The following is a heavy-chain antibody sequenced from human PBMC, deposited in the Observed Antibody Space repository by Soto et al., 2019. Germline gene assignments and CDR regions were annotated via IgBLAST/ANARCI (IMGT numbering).Heavy chain of an antibody. J-gene: IGHJ4*02. Sequence: GGSLRLSCTASGFILSNYAMNWVRQAPGKGLEWVSTLSKDGANEHYADSVKGWFTISRDGSKNTLYLQMNSLRAEDTAMYYCAKDPSTGSADYWGQGTQVTVSS. D-gene: IGHD3-9*01. V-gene: IGHV3-23*01. CDR3: AKDPSTGSADY. CDR1: GFILSNYA. CDR2: LSKDGANE.